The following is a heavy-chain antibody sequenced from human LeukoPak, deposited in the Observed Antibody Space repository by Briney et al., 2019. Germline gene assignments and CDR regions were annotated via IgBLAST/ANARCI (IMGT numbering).Heavy chain of an antibody. D-gene: IGHD6-19*01. Sequence: ASVKVSCKASGYTFTSYDINWVRQATGQGLEWLGWMNPHSGNTGYAQKFQGRVTMTRITSKSTAYMELSSLRSEDTAVCYCAGAVAGTTNFDYWGQGTLVTVSS. CDR2: MNPHSGNT. CDR1: GYTFTSYD. V-gene: IGHV1-8*01. J-gene: IGHJ4*02. CDR3: AGAVAGTTNFDY.